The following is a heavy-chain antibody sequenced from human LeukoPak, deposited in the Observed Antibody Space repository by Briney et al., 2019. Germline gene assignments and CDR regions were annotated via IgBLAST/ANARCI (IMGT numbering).Heavy chain of an antibody. CDR1: GFTFSSYA. CDR3: ARMTNDFWSDTYYDYMDV. CDR2: ISYDGSNK. V-gene: IGHV3-30*04. Sequence: GGSLRLSCAASGFTFSSYAMHWVRQAPGKGLEWVAVISYDGSNKYYADSVKGRFTISRDNSKNTLYLQMNSLRAEDTAVYYCARMTNDFWSDTYYDYMDVWGKGTTVTVSS. J-gene: IGHJ6*03. D-gene: IGHD3-3*01.